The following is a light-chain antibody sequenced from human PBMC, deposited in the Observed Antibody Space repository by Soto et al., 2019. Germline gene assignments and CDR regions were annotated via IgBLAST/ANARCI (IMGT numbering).Light chain of an antibody. V-gene: IGLV2-14*01. J-gene: IGLJ1*01. Sequence: QSVLTQPACVSVSPGQSITSSCTGTSSDVGGYSSVSWYQQYPGRAPKLIIYEVRNRPSGVSNRFSGSKSANTASLTISGLQAEDEADYYCNSYTTSTTYVFGTGTKVTVL. CDR3: NSYTTSTTYV. CDR1: SSDVGGYSS. CDR2: EVR.